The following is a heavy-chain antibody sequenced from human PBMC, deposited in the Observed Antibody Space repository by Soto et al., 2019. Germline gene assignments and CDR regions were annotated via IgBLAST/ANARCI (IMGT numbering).Heavy chain of an antibody. V-gene: IGHV1-69*06. CDR1: GGTFNTLS. CDR2: IIPFFDST. D-gene: IGHD2-2*01. CDR3: TTRDQGRFDH. J-gene: IGHJ4*02. Sequence: QVQLVQSGAEGKRPGSSVKVSCTPSGGTFNTLSINWLRQAPGQGLEWMGAIIPFFDSTNYAQKFQDRVTITADKSLGTAYMELTSLRSDDTAVYYCTTRDQGRFDHWGQGTPLTVSS.